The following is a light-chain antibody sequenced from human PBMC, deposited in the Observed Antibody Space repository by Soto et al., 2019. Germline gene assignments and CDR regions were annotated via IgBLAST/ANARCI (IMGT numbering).Light chain of an antibody. Sequence: QSALTQPPSASGSPGQSVTISCTGTSSDVGGYNYVSWYQQHPGKAPKLMIYEVSKRPSGVPDRFSGSKSGNTASLTVSGLQAENETDYNCSSYTGSKKDVVFGGGTKLTVL. J-gene: IGLJ2*01. CDR3: SSYTGSKKDVV. V-gene: IGLV2-8*01. CDR2: EVS. CDR1: SSDVGGYNY.